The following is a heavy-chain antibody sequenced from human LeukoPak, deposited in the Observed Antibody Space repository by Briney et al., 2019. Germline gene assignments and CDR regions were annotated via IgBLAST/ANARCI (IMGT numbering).Heavy chain of an antibody. CDR2: INPNSGGT. CDR1: GYTFTGYY. D-gene: IGHD5-12*01. Sequence: GASVKVSCKASGYTFTGYYMHWVRQAPGQGLEWMGWINPNSGGTNYAQKFQGRVTITADKSTSTAYMELSSLRSEDTAVYYCASQVKGWLQYNLLDYWGQGTLVTVSP. J-gene: IGHJ4*02. CDR3: ASQVKGWLQYNLLDY. V-gene: IGHV1-2*02.